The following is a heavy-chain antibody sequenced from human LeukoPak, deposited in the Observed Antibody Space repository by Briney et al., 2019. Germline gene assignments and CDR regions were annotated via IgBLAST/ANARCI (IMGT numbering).Heavy chain of an antibody. V-gene: IGHV3-30*18. J-gene: IGHJ4*02. Sequence: GGSLRLSCAASGFSFSTYAMHWVRQAPGKGLEWVAVISYDGSNKYYADSVKGRFTISRDNSKNTLYLQMNSLRAEDTAVYYCAKDEVGVEDYWGQGTLVTVSS. CDR1: GFSFSTYA. CDR2: ISYDGSNK. CDR3: AKDEVGVEDY. D-gene: IGHD1-26*01.